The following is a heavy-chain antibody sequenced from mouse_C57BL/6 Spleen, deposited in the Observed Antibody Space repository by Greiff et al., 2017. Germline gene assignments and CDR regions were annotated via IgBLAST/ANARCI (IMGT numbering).Heavy chain of an antibody. J-gene: IGHJ2*01. V-gene: IGHV1-72*01. CDR3: ERQDGSSYCFDY. CDR2: IDPNSGGT. Sequence: QVQLQQPGAELVKPGASVKLSCKASGYTFTSYWMHWVKQRPGRGLEWIGRIDPNSGGTKYTEKFKSKATLTVDKPSRTAYMQLSRRTSEDSAVYDGERQDGSSYCFDYGGQGTTLTVSS. D-gene: IGHD1-1*01. CDR1: GYTFTSYW.